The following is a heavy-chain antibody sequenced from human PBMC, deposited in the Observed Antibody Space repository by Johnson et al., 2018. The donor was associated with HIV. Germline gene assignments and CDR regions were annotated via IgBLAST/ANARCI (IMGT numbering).Heavy chain of an antibody. Sequence: VQLVESGGGLVQPGRSLRLSCAASGFTFDDYAMHWVRQAPGKGLEWVSGINWTGGSIGYADSMKGRSTISRDNAKKSMYLQMNSLKAEDTAVYYCTTGSCIDGVCYAFDVWGQGTMVTVSS. CDR3: TTGSCIDGVCYAFDV. CDR1: GFTFDDYA. D-gene: IGHD2-8*01. V-gene: IGHV3-9*01. CDR2: INWTGGSI. J-gene: IGHJ3*01.